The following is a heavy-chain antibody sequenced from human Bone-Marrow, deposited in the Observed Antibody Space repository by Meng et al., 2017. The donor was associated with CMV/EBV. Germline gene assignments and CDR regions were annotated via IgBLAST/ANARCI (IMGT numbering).Heavy chain of an antibody. D-gene: IGHD3-3*01. Sequence: GGSLRLSCAASGFTFDDYAMHWVRQAPGKGLEWVSLISWDGGSTIYYADSVKGRFTISRDNAKNSLYLQMNSLRAEDTAVYYCARSLGVGFLEWLSPPGGMDVWGQGTTVTVSS. CDR2: ISWDGGST. V-gene: IGHV3-43D*03. J-gene: IGHJ6*02. CDR1: GFTFDDYA. CDR3: ARSLGVGFLEWLSPPGGMDV.